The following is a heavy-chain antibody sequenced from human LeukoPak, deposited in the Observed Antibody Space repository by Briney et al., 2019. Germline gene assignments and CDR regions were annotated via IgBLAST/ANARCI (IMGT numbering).Heavy chain of an antibody. CDR1: GFTFSSYA. D-gene: IGHD3-10*01. Sequence: PGGSLRLSCAASGFTFSSYAMPWVRQAPGKGLEWVAVISYDGSNKYYADSVKGRFTISRDNSKNTLYLQMNSLRAEDTAVYYCAREYGSGSYYHNWFDPWGQGTLVTVSS. CDR3: AREYGSGSYYHNWFDP. J-gene: IGHJ5*02. CDR2: ISYDGSNK. V-gene: IGHV3-30-3*01.